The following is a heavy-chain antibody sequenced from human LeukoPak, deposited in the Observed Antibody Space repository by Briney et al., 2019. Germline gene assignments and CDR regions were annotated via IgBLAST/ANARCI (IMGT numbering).Heavy chain of an antibody. CDR2: ISSTINTI. D-gene: IGHD2-15*01. CDR1: GFSFSSYS. J-gene: IGHJ6*03. Sequence: PGGSLRLSCAASGFSFSSYSMNWVRQAPGKGLEWISFISSTINTINYADSVKGRFTISRDNAKNSLFLQMNSLRAEDTAVYYCARVLRYCSGGNCYSGGLGYMDVWGKGTTVTISS. V-gene: IGHV3-48*04. CDR3: ARVLRYCSGGNCYSGGLGYMDV.